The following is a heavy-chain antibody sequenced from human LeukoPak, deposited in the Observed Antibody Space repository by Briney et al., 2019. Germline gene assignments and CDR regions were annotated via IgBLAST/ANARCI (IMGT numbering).Heavy chain of an antibody. CDR1: GGSFSSYA. V-gene: IGHV1-69*04. CDR2: IIPILDIA. Sequence: ASVKVSCKASGGSFSSYAINWVRQAPGQGLEWMGRIIPILDIANYAQKFQGRVTITADKSTSTVYMELSSLRSEDTAVYYCARDWAAYYYDSSAYYEGDYWGQGTLVPVSS. D-gene: IGHD3-22*01. J-gene: IGHJ4*02. CDR3: ARDWAAYYYDSSAYYEGDY.